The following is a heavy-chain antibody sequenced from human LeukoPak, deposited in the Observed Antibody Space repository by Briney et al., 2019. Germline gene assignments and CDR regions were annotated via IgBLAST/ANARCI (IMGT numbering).Heavy chain of an antibody. V-gene: IGHV3-20*04. J-gene: IGHJ4*02. Sequence: GGSLRLSCAASGFSFDDYDMSWVRQAPGKGLEWVSGINWNGGSTGYADSVKGRFTISRDNAKNSLYLQMSSLRAEYTALYYCAREEGGYFDYWGQGTLVTVSS. CDR1: GFSFDDYD. CDR2: INWNGGST. D-gene: IGHD3-16*01. CDR3: AREEGGYFDY.